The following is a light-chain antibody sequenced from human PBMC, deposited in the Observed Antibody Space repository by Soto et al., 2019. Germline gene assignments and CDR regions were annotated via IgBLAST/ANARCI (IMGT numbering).Light chain of an antibody. V-gene: IGKV3-20*01. CDR2: GAS. CDR1: QSVTGNF. Sequence: EIVLTQSPGILSLSPGERATLSCRASQSVTGNFLAWYRQKPGQAPRLLIYGASKRATGAPDRFSGSGSGTDFSLTISRLEPEDFAVYYCQLYDNSFTWTFGQGTKVEI. J-gene: IGKJ1*01. CDR3: QLYDNSFTWT.